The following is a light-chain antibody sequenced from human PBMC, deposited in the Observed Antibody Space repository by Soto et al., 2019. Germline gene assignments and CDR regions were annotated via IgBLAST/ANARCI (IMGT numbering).Light chain of an antibody. V-gene: IGKV2-28*01. J-gene: IGKJ4*01. CDR1: QSLLHSNGYNC. CDR2: LVS. Sequence: DLVMTPSPLSLPVTPGEPASISCRSSQSLLHSNGYNCLDWYLQKPGQPPQLLIYLVSNRASGVPERFSGSGSGTDFTLKMSRVEAEDVGTYYGVQGLQTPLTFGGGTKVEIK. CDR3: VQGLQTPLT.